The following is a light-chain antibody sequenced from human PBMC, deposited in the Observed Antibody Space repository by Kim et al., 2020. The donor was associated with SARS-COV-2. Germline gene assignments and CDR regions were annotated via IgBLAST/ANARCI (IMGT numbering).Light chain of an antibody. CDR3: SSRDSTGDHVV. CDR2: GKY. CDR1: SLRNYY. J-gene: IGLJ3*02. V-gene: IGLV3-19*01. Sequence: LGQTVRLTCQGDSLRNYYATWYQQRPGQAPTLVLYGKYDRPSGIPDRFSGSASGNTASLTITGAQAEDEGDYYCSSRDSTGDHVVFGGGTQLTVL.